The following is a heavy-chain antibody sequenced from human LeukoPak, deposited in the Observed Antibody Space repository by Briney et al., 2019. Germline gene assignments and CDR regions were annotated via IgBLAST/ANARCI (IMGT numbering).Heavy chain of an antibody. CDR2: INHSGST. V-gene: IGHV4-34*01. D-gene: IGHD2-15*01. CDR1: GGSFSGYY. J-gene: IGHJ6*03. CDR3: ARVPSCSGGSCVTRPYYYYYMDV. Sequence: SETLSLTCAVYGGSFSGYYWSWIRQPPGKGLEWIGEINHSGSTNYNPSLKSRVTISVDTSKNQFSLKLSSVTAADTAVYYCARVPSCSGGSCVTRPYYYYYMDVWGKGTTVTVSS.